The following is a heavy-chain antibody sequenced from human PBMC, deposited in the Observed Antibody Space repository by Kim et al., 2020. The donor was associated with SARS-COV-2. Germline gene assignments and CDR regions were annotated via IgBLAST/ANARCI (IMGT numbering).Heavy chain of an antibody. D-gene: IGHD7-27*01. CDR3: ARTGAGSDYYYYGMDV. Sequence: SVKVSCKASGGTFSSYAINWVRQAPGQGLDWMGRIIPILGITNYAQKFQGRVTITADKSTSTAYMELSSLRSADTDVYYCARTGAGSDYYYYGMDVWDQGTTVTVSS. CDR1: GGTFSSYA. V-gene: IGHV1-69*04. J-gene: IGHJ6*02. CDR2: IIPILGIT.